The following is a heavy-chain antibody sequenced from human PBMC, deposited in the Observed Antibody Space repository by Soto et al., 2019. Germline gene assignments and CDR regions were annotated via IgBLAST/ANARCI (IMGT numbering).Heavy chain of an antibody. J-gene: IGHJ4*02. Sequence: GGSLRLSCAASGFTFSSYGMHWVRQAPGKGLEWVAVISYDGSNKYYADSVKGRFTISRDNSKNTLYLQMNSLRAEDTAVYYCAKDLGAAAGRPGDQFGLVDYWGQGTLVTVSS. CDR3: AKDLGAAAGRPGDQFGLVDY. CDR2: ISYDGSNK. V-gene: IGHV3-30*18. CDR1: GFTFSSYG. D-gene: IGHD6-13*01.